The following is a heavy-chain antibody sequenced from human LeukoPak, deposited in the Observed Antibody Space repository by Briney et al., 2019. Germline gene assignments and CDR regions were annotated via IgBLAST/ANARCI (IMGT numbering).Heavy chain of an antibody. CDR2: IYTSGST. CDR1: GGSISSYY. CDR3: ARAYYDSWSGYYLYFDY. Sequence: PSETLSLTCTVSGGSISSYYWSWIRQPAGKGLEWIGRIYTSGSTNYNPSLMSRVTLSVHTSKNEFSLKLSSVTAADTALYYCARAYYDSWSGYYLYFDYWVQGTLVTVSS. J-gene: IGHJ4*02. D-gene: IGHD3-3*01. V-gene: IGHV4-4*07.